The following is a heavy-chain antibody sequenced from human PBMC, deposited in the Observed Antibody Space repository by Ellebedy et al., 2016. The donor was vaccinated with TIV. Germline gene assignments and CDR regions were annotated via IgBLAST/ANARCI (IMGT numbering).Heavy chain of an antibody. J-gene: IGHJ4*02. CDR1: GFTFSSYA. Sequence: GGSLRLSXAASGFTFSSYAMHWVRQAPGKGLEWVAVISYDGSNKYYADSVKGRFTISRDNSKNTLYLQMNSLRAEDTAVYYCAKEGGVVVVIATPYYFDYWGQGTLVTVSS. D-gene: IGHD2-21*01. CDR2: ISYDGSNK. V-gene: IGHV3-30-3*01. CDR3: AKEGGVVVVIATPYYFDY.